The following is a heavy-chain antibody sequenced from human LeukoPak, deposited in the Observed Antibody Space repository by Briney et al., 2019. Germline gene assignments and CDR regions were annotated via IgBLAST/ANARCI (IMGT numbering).Heavy chain of an antibody. CDR1: GYTFTSYD. V-gene: IGHV1-8*03. J-gene: IGHJ4*02. Sequence: ASVKVSCKASGYTFTSYDINWVRQATGQGLEWMGWMNPNSGNTGYAQKFQGRVTITRNTSISTAYMELNSLRSEDTAVYYCAGGDHGDYSDYWGQGTLVTVSS. CDR2: MNPNSGNT. CDR3: AGGDHGDYSDY. D-gene: IGHD2-21*01.